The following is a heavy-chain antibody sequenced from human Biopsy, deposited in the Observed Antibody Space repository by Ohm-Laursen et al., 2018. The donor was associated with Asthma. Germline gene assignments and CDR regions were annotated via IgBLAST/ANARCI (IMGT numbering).Heavy chain of an antibody. Sequence: GSSVKVSCKASGGSFSNFAFSCVRQAPGHGLEWMGTILTKFDITSYAEKFQGRVTITADKSTSTTYMELSRLRSEDTAVYYCARSYDTDSYPVLVLDYWGQGTLVTVSS. D-gene: IGHD3-22*01. CDR2: ILTKFDIT. J-gene: IGHJ4*02. CDR3: ARSYDTDSYPVLVLDY. CDR1: GGSFSNFA. V-gene: IGHV1-69*04.